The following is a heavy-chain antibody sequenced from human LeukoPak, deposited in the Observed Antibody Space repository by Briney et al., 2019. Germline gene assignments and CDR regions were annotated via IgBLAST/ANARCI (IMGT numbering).Heavy chain of an antibody. CDR3: ARAAGPGAGVDY. D-gene: IGHD7-27*01. V-gene: IGHV3-21*04. CDR2: ITSGSSYR. CDR1: GFTFSSYN. Sequence: RGSLRLSCAASGFTFSSYNMNWVRQAPGKGLEWVSSITSGSSYRFYADSVKGRFTISRDNAKNSLYLQMNSLRAEDTAVYYCARAAGPGAGVDYWGQGTQVTISS. J-gene: IGHJ4*02.